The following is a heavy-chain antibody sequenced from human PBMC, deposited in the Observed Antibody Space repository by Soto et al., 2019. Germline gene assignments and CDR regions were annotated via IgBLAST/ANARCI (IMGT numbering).Heavy chain of an antibody. CDR2: INPNGGSA. CDR3: ARSTDYGDILPHF. Sequence: ASVKVSCKASGYTFTSYYMHWVRQAPGQGLEWMGIINPNGGSATYAQKFQGRFTMTRDTSTSTVYMELGSLRFEDTAFYYCARSTDYGDILPHFWGQGTLVTVSS. D-gene: IGHD4-17*01. CDR1: GYTFTSYY. V-gene: IGHV1-46*01. J-gene: IGHJ4*02.